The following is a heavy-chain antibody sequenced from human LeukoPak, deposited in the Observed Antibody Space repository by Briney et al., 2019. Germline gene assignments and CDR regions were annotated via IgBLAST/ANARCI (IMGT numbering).Heavy chain of an antibody. CDR1: GGSISSGRYY. D-gene: IGHD6-13*01. CDR2: IYTSGIT. J-gene: IGHJ6*03. Sequence: NPSQTLSLXCTVSGGSISSGRYYWSWNRQPAGKGQEWIGRIYTSGITNYNPYLKSRVTISVDASKNQFSLKLSSVTAADTAVYYCARDRSSSSWYYYYYMDVWGKGTTVTVSS. V-gene: IGHV4-61*02. CDR3: ARDRSSSSWYYYYYMDV.